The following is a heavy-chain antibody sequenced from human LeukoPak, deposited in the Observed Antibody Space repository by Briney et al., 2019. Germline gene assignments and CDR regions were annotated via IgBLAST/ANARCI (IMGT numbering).Heavy chain of an antibody. Sequence: SETLSLTCTVSGGSISSYYWSWIRQPPGKGLEWIGYIYYSGSTNYNPSLKSRVTISVDTSKNQFSLKLSSVTAADTAVYYCASGGVFRGDSSGWYVNYWGQGTLVTVSS. D-gene: IGHD6-19*01. CDR3: ASGGVFRGDSSGWYVNY. CDR1: GGSISSYY. J-gene: IGHJ4*02. V-gene: IGHV4-59*12. CDR2: IYYSGST.